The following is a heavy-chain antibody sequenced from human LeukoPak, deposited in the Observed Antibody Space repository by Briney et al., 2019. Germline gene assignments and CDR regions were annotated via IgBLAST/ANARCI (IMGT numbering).Heavy chain of an antibody. CDR1: GGSISSGDYH. D-gene: IGHD3-22*01. CDR3: ARDRYYYDSSGYSQLYYFDY. Sequence: PSETLSLTCTVSGGSISSGDYHWSWIRQPPGKGLEWIGYIYYSGSTYYNPSLKSRVTISVDTSKNQFSLKLSSVTAADTAVYYCARDRYYYDSSGYSQLYYFDYWGQGTLVTVSS. CDR2: IYYSGST. V-gene: IGHV4-30-4*01. J-gene: IGHJ4*02.